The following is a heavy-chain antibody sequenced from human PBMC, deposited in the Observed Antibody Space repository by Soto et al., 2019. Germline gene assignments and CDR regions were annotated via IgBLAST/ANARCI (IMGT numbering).Heavy chain of an antibody. J-gene: IGHJ5*02. Sequence: HPGGSLRLSCAASGFTFSSYSMNWVRQAPGKGLEWVSYISSSSSTIYYADSVKGRFTISRDNAKNSLYLQMNSLRDEDTAVYYCARTLGHSSGWYELNWFDPWGQGTLVTVSS. D-gene: IGHD6-19*01. V-gene: IGHV3-48*02. CDR2: ISSSSSTI. CDR1: GFTFSSYS. CDR3: ARTLGHSSGWYELNWFDP.